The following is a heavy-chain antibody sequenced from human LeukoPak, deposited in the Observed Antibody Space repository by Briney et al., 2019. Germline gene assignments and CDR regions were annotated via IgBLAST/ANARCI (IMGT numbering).Heavy chain of an antibody. J-gene: IGHJ5*02. D-gene: IGHD6-13*01. Sequence: ASVKVSCEVSGYTLTELSMHWVRQAPGKGLEWMGGIIPIFGTANYAQKFQGRVTITADESTSTAYMELSSLRSEDTAVYYCARDRPGQQLVPNWFDPWGQGTLVTVSS. CDR3: ARDRPGQQLVPNWFDP. CDR2: IIPIFGTA. V-gene: IGHV1-69*13. CDR1: GYTLTELS.